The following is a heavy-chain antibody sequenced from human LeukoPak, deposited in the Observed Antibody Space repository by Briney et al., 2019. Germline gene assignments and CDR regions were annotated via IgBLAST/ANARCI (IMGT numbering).Heavy chain of an antibody. CDR2: IYHSGST. CDR3: AGGSNHFDY. V-gene: IGHV4-39*07. J-gene: IGHJ4*02. D-gene: IGHD1-14*01. Sequence: SETLSLTCTVSGGSISSISYYWGWIRQPPGKGLEWIGSIYHSGSTYYNPSLKSRVTISVDTSKNQFSLKLSSVTAADTAVYYCAGGSNHFDYWGQGTLVTVSS. CDR1: GGSISSISYY.